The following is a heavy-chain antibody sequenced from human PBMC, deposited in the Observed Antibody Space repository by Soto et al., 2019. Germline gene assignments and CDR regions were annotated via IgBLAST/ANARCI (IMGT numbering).Heavy chain of an antibody. D-gene: IGHD3-3*01. Sequence: GGSLRLSCAASGFTFSSYWMSWVRQAPGKGLEWVANIKQDGSEKYYVDSVKGRFTISRDNAKNSLYLQMNSLRAEDTAVYYCARRSYYDFWSGYYTWYMDVWGKGTTVTVSS. J-gene: IGHJ6*03. CDR1: GFTFSSYW. CDR3: ARRSYYDFWSGYYTWYMDV. V-gene: IGHV3-7*01. CDR2: IKQDGSEK.